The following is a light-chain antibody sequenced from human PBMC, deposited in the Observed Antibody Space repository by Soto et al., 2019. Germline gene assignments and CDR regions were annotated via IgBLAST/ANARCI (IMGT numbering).Light chain of an antibody. CDR3: QHSYSTQLT. CDR1: QSISSY. CDR2: AAS. Sequence: DIQMTQSPSSLSASVGERVTITCRASQSISSYLNWYQQKPGKAPKLLIYAASSLQSGVPSRFSGSGSGTDFTLTISSLQPEDFATYYCQHSYSTQLTFGGGTKVEIK. V-gene: IGKV1-39*01. J-gene: IGKJ4*01.